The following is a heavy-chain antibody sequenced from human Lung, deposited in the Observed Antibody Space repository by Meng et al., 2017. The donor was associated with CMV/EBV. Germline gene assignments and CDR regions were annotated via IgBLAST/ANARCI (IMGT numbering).Heavy chain of an antibody. D-gene: IGHD6-19*01. J-gene: IGHJ4*02. CDR2: IIPIFGTA. V-gene: IGHV1-69*05. CDR1: GGTFSSYA. CDR3: ARGPGIAVAGLFDY. Sequence: SVXVSCKASGGTFSSYAISWVRQAPGQGLEWMGEIIPIFGTANYAQKFQGRVTITTDESTSTAYMELSSLRSEDTAVYYCARGPGIAVAGLFDYWGQGTLVTVSS.